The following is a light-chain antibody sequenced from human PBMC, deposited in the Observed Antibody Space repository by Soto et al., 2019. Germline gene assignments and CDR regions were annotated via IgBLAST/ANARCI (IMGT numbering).Light chain of an antibody. J-gene: IGKJ4*01. CDR2: AAS. Sequence: DIQLTQSPSFLSASVGDRVTITCPASQGISNYLAWYQQKPGQAPKLLIYAASTLQSGVPSRFSGSGSGTEFTLTISSRQPEDFETYYSQQLNSYPPGTFGGGTQVQIK. CDR1: QGISNY. V-gene: IGKV1-9*01. CDR3: QQLNSYPPGT.